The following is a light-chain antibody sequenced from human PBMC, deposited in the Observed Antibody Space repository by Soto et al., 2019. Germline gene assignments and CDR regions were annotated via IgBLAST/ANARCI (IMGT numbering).Light chain of an antibody. CDR1: QSVSSS. CDR2: GAS. J-gene: IGKJ4*01. V-gene: IGKV3-20*01. CDR3: QQYGSSPPIT. Sequence: EIVLTQSPGTLSLSPGERATLSCRASQSVSSSLAWYQQKPGQAPRLLIYGASSRATGIPDRFSGSGSGTDFTLAISRLEPEDFAVYYCQQYGSSPPITFGGGTKVEIK.